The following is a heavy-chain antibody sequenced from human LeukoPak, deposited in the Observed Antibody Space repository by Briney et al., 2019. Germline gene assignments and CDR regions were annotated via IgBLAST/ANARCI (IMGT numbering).Heavy chain of an antibody. CDR1: GYTFTSNY. J-gene: IGHJ4*02. CDR2: IYPRDGST. V-gene: IGHV1-46*01. Sequence: WASVKVSCKASGYTFTSNYIHWVRQAPEQGLEWMGMIYPRDGSTSYAQKFQGRVTVTRDTSTGTVHMELSGLRSEDTAVYYCARDQEGFDYWGQGTLVTVSS. CDR3: ARDQEGFDY.